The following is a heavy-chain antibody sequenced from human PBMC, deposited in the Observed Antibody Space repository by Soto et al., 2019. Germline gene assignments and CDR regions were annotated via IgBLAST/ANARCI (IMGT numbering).Heavy chain of an antibody. CDR2: IVDDGRKK. CDR3: ARGGAGPQTYSPPGLAF. CDR1: RFTFETYA. D-gene: IGHD2-15*01. V-gene: IGHV3-33*01. Sequence: GGSLRLSCTASRFTFETYAMYWVRQAPGKGLECVAAIVDDGRKKNYAASVKCRFTVSRDIPRNTLYLQMSSLTGADTALYFCARGGAGPQTYSPPGLAFGGKGTTLPVS. J-gene: IGHJ6*03.